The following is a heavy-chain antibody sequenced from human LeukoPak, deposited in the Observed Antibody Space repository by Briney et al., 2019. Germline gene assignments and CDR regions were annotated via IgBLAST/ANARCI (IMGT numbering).Heavy chain of an antibody. D-gene: IGHD2/OR15-2a*01. Sequence: SGGSLRLSCAASGFNFSSYEMNWVRQAPGKGLEWVSYISSSGNNIYFADSVKGRFTISRDNAKNSLFLQMNSLRAEDTAVYYCARVTYAVPDYWGQGTLVTVSS. V-gene: IGHV3-48*03. CDR1: GFNFSSYE. CDR3: ARVTYAVPDY. CDR2: ISSSGNNI. J-gene: IGHJ4*02.